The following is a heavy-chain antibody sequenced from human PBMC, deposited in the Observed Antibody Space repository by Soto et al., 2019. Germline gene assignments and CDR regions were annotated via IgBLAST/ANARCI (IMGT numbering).Heavy chain of an antibody. J-gene: IGHJ4*02. CDR2: ISYDGSNK. CDR1: GFTFSSYG. CDR3: AKDSRRITIFGVASEFGDY. Sequence: QVQLVESGGGVAQPGRSLRLSCAASGFTFSSYGMHWVRQAPGKGLEWVAVISYDGSNKYYADSVKGRFTISRDNSKNTLYLQMNSLRAEDTAVYYCAKDSRRITIFGVASEFGDYWGQGTLVTVSS. D-gene: IGHD3-3*01. V-gene: IGHV3-30*18.